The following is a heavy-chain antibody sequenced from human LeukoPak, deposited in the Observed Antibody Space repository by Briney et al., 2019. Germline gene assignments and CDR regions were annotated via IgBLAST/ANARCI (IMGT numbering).Heavy chain of an antibody. CDR1: GFTFSSYE. J-gene: IGHJ3*02. D-gene: IGHD4-23*01. CDR2: ISSSGSTI. Sequence: PGGSLRLSCAASGFTFSSYEMNWVRQAPGKGLEWVSYISSSGSTIYYADSVKGRFTISRDNAKNSLYLQMNSLRAEDTAVYYCARVDVVTVGKNAFDIWGQGTMVTVSS. CDR3: ARVDVVTVGKNAFDI. V-gene: IGHV3-48*03.